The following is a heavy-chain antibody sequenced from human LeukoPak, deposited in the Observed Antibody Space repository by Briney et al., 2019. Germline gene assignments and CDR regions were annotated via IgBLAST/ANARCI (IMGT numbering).Heavy chain of an antibody. D-gene: IGHD2-21*01. J-gene: IGHJ4*02. CDR2: INHSGST. CDR3: ARAVGDPWVDY. V-gene: IGHV4-34*01. Sequence: PSETLSLTCAVYGGSFSGYYWSWIRQPPGKGLEWIGEINHSGSTNYNPSLKSRVTISVDTSKNQFSLKLSSVTAADTAVYYCARAVGDPWVDYWGQGTLVTVSS. CDR1: GGSFSGYY.